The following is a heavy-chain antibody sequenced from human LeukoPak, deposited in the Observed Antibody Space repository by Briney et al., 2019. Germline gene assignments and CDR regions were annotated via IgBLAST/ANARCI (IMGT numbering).Heavy chain of an antibody. CDR2: IYYSGST. D-gene: IGHD3-22*01. CDR1: GGSISSGGYY. V-gene: IGHV4-31*03. J-gene: IGHJ4*02. Sequence: PSQTLSLTCTVSGGSISSGGYYWSWIRQHPGKGLEWIGYIYYSGSTYYNPSLKSRVTISVDTSKNQFSLKLSSVTAADTAVYYCARETSYYDSSGYYPTTRQPGYFYYWGQGTLVTVSS. CDR3: ARETSYYDSSGYYPTTRQPGYFYY.